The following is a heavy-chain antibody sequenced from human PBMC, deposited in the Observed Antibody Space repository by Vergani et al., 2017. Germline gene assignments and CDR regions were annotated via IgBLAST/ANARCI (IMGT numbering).Heavy chain of an antibody. CDR1: GFPFRFYA. CDR2: ISFSGGTT. V-gene: IGHV3-23*01. CDR3: VRGGLATIYNWFDP. J-gene: IGHJ5*01. Sequence: EVRLLESGGGLVQPGGSLRLSCAASGFPFRFYAMSWVRQAPGKGRGWVSGISFSGGTTYYADSVKGRFTISRDNSKNTLYLQMNSLRADDTAVYYCVRGGLATIYNWFDPWGQGTRVTVSS. D-gene: IGHD5-24*01.